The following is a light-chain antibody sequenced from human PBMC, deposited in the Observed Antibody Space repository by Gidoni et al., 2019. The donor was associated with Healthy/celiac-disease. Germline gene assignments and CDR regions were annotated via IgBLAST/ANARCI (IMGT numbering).Light chain of an antibody. CDR1: QSVSSSY. CDR2: GAS. Sequence: EIVMTQSPATLSLSPGERPTLSCRASQSVSSSYLSWYQQKPGQAPRLLIYGASTRATGIPARFSGSGSGTDFTLTISSLQPEDFAVYYRQQDYNIPLTFGGGTKVEIK. V-gene: IGKV3D-7*01. CDR3: QQDYNIPLT. J-gene: IGKJ4*01.